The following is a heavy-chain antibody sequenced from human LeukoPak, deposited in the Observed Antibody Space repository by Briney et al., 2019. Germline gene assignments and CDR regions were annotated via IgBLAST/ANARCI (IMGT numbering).Heavy chain of an antibody. V-gene: IGHV1-69*04. CDR2: IIPILNIP. CDR1: GGTFSSDA. CDR3: ARGQPRAKFLEY. J-gene: IGHJ4*02. Sequence: GASVKVSCKASGGTFSSDAFSWVRQAPGQGLEWMGRIIPILNIPNFAQKFEGRVTITADKSTTTVHMELRSLRSEDTAVYFCARGQPRAKFLEYLGQGTLVTVSS.